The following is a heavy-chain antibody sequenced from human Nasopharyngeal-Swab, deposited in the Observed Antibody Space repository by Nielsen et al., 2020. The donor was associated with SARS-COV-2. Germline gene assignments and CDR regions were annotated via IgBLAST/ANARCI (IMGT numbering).Heavy chain of an antibody. V-gene: IGHV4-31*03. Sequence: SVTLSLTCTVSGGSISSGGYYWSWIRQHPGKALEWSGYIYYSGSTYYNPSLNSRVTISVDTSKNQFSLKLSSVTAADTAVYYCARDRAGVTIFGVVILDAFDIWGQGTMVTVSS. CDR3: ARDRAGVTIFGVVILDAFDI. D-gene: IGHD3-3*01. J-gene: IGHJ3*02. CDR1: GGSISSGGYY. CDR2: IYYSGST.